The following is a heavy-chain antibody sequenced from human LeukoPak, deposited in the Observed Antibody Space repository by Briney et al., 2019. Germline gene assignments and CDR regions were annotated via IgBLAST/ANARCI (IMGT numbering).Heavy chain of an antibody. CDR3: ARTPRHSYGPELQFDY. V-gene: IGHV3-66*01. J-gene: IGHJ4*02. CDR1: GFTVSSNY. CDR2: IYSGGST. Sequence: PGGSLRLSCAASGFTVSSNYMSWVRQAPGKGLEWVSVIYSGGSTYYADSVKGRFTISRDNSKNTLYLQMNSLRAEDTAVYYCARTPRHSYGPELQFDYWGQGTLVTVSS. D-gene: IGHD5-18*01.